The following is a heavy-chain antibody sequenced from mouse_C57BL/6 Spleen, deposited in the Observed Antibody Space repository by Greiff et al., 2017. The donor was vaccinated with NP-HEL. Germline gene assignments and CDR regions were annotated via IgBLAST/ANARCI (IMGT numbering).Heavy chain of an antibody. CDR1: GYSITSGYY. D-gene: IGHD2-3*01. Sequence: EVKLMESGPGLVKPSQSLSLTCSVTGYSITSGYYWNWIRQFPGNKLEWMGYISYDGSNNYNPSLKNRISITRDTSKNQFFLKLNSVTTEDTATYYCARGWLPHYYAMDYWGQGTSVTVSS. CDR3: ARGWLPHYYAMDY. J-gene: IGHJ4*01. V-gene: IGHV3-6*01. CDR2: ISYDGSN.